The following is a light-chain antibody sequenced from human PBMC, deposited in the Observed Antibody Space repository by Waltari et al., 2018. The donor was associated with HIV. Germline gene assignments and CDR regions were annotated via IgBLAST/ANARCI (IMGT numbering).Light chain of an antibody. CDR3: QTWDTGIRV. J-gene: IGLJ1*01. V-gene: IGLV4-69*02. CDR1: SGHSRYA. Sequence: QVVLTQSPSASASLGASVKLTCPLSSGHSRYAIPWHPQQPEKGPRYLMKLKSDGSHTKGDGIPDRFSGSSSGAERYLTISSLQSEDEADYYCQTWDTGIRVFGFGTKVTVL. CDR2: LKSDGSH.